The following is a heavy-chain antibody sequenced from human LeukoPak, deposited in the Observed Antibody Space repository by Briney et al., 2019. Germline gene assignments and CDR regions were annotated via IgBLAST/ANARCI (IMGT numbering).Heavy chain of an antibody. Sequence: ASVKISCTASGYTFTSYGISWVRQAPGQGLEWMGIINPSGGSTSYAQKFQGRVTMTRDTSTSTVYMELSSLRSEDTAVYYCARGGSDYYDSSGHLSGFDYWGRGTLVTVSS. J-gene: IGHJ4*02. D-gene: IGHD3-22*01. V-gene: IGHV1-46*01. CDR3: ARGGSDYYDSSGHLSGFDY. CDR2: INPSGGST. CDR1: GYTFTSYG.